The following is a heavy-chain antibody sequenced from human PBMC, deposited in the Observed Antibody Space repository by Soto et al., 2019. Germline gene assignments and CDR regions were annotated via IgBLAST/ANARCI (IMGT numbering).Heavy chain of an antibody. V-gene: IGHV4-31*03. Sequence: QVQLQESGPGLVKPSQTLSLTCTVSGGSFSSGGYYWSWIRQHPGKGREWIGYIYYSGSTYYNPSLKVRVTISADTSKSQFSLKLNSATAADTAVYYCARDCRGYGGTFDYWGQGTLVTVSS. CDR2: IYYSGST. CDR1: GGSFSSGGYY. J-gene: IGHJ4*02. CDR3: ARDCRGYGGTFDY. D-gene: IGHD5-12*01.